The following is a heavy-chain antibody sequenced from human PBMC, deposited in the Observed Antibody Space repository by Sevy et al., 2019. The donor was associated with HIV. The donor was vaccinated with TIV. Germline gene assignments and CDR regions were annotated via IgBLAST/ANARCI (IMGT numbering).Heavy chain of an antibody. CDR2: IIPIFGTA. CDR3: ARDLGDYYFDY. V-gene: IGHV1-69*13. D-gene: IGHD3-16*01. Sequence: ASVKVSCKASGGTFSSYAISWVRQAPGQWLEWMGGIIPIFGTANYAQKFQGRVTITADESTSTAYMELSSLRSEDTAVYYCARDLGDYYFDYWGQGTLVTVSS. J-gene: IGHJ4*02. CDR1: GGTFSSYA.